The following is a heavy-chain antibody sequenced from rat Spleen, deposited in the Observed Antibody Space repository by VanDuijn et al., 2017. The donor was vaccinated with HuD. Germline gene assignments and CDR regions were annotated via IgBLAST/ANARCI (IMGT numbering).Heavy chain of an antibody. CDR1: GHSITSSYR. D-gene: IGHD5-1*01. J-gene: IGHJ4*01. Sequence: EVQLQGSGPGLVKPSQSLSLTCSVSGHSITSSYRWNWIRKFPGNKLEWMGYINNAGNTYYNPSLKSRISITRDTSKNQFFLQLNSVTTEDTATYYCARWDHYYVMDAWGQGASVTVSS. CDR2: INNAGNT. V-gene: IGHV3-3*01. CDR3: ARWDHYYVMDA.